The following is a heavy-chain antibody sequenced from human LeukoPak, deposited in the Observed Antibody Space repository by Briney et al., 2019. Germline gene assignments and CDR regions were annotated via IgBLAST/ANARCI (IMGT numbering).Heavy chain of an antibody. CDR2: IYPDDCDT. J-gene: IGHJ4*02. D-gene: IGHD6-6*01. V-gene: IGHV5-51*01. CDR3: ARREYSSSSFHFDS. Sequence: GESLKISCKTSGYTFTNYWSGWVRQMPGKGLDWIGIIYPDDCDTRYSPSFQRQVTISADKSVNTAYLQWSSLKASDTAIYFCARREYSSSSFHFDSWGQGTRVIVSS. CDR1: GYTFTNYW.